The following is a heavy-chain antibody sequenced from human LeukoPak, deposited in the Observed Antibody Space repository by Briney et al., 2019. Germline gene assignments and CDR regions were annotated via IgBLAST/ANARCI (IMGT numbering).Heavy chain of an antibody. Sequence: SVKVSCKASGFTFTSSAMQWVRQARGQRLEWIGWIVVGRGNTNYAQKFQERVTITRDMSTSTAYMELSSMRSEDTAVYYCAAVALTPRIAVAGGYWGQGTLVTVS. CDR1: GFTFTSSA. V-gene: IGHV1-58*02. CDR2: IVVGRGNT. J-gene: IGHJ4*02. CDR3: AAVALTPRIAVAGGY. D-gene: IGHD6-19*01.